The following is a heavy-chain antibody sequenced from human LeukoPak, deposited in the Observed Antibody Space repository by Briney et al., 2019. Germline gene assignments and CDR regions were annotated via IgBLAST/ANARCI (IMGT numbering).Heavy chain of an antibody. CDR3: ARDVINWNYDLGSYYGMDV. Sequence: GGSLRLSCAASGFTFSSYWMNWVRQVPGKGLEWVANIKQDGIEKYFVGSVKGRSAISRDNAKNSLYLQMSSLRVEDTAVYYCARDVINWNYDLGSYYGMDVWGQGTTVTVSS. J-gene: IGHJ6*02. CDR1: GFTFSSYW. D-gene: IGHD1-7*01. CDR2: IKQDGIEK. V-gene: IGHV3-7*01.